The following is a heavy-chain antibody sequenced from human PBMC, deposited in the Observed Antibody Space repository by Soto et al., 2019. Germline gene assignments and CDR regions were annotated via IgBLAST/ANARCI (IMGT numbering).Heavy chain of an antibody. CDR2: INPMLGVA. J-gene: IGHJ5*02. V-gene: IGHV1-69*10. Sequence: ASVKVSWKASGGSFSSLVISWLRQAPGQGPEWMGGINPMLGVANFAQKFQDRVTITADESTTTAYMELSSLRSEDTAVYYCARGPAQFDPWGQGTLVTVSS. CDR3: ARGPAQFDP. CDR1: GGSFSSLV. D-gene: IGHD2-2*01.